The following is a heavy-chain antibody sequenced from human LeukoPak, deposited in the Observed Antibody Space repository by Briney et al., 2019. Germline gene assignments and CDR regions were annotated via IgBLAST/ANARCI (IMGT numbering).Heavy chain of an antibody. CDR1: GGTFSSYA. Sequence: GASVKVSCKASGGTFSSYAISWVRQAPGQGLEWMGWINPNSGGTNYAQKFQGRVTMTRDTSISTAYMELSRLRSDDTAVYYCARSVVVPAAHTYYFDYWGQGTLVTVSS. CDR2: INPNSGGT. V-gene: IGHV1-2*02. J-gene: IGHJ4*02. CDR3: ARSVVVPAAHTYYFDY. D-gene: IGHD2-2*01.